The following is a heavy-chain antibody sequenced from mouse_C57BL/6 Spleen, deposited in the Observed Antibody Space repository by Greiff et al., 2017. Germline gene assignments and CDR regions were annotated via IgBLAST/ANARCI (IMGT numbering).Heavy chain of an antibody. D-gene: IGHD2-3*01. CDR2: IWSDGST. J-gene: IGHJ3*01. CDR1: GFSLTSYG. V-gene: IGHV2-6*03. CDR3: ARSYDGTRGFAY. Sequence: QVQLQQSGPGLVAPSQSLSITCTVSGFSLTSYGVHWVRQPPGKGLEWLVVIWSDGSTTYNSALKSRLSISKDNSKSQVFLKMNSLQTDDTAMYYCARSYDGTRGFAYWGQGTLVTVSA.